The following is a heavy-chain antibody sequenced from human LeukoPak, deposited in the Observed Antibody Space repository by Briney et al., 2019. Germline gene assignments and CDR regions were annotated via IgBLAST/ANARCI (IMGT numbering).Heavy chain of an antibody. Sequence: GGSLRLSCAASGFTFSSYGMHWVRQAPGKGLEWLAFIRHDGNHKNCADSVKGRFTISRDNSKNTLSLQMNSLRAEDTAVYYCAKDKNDYGDYYYMDVWGKGTTVTVSS. CDR1: GFTFSSYG. V-gene: IGHV3-30*02. CDR2: IRHDGNHK. CDR3: AKDKNDYGDYYYMDV. D-gene: IGHD4-17*01. J-gene: IGHJ6*03.